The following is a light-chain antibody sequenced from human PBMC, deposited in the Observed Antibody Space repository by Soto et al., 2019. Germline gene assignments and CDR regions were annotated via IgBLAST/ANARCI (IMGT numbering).Light chain of an antibody. CDR3: QQRSDWPIT. J-gene: IGKJ5*01. V-gene: IGKV3-11*01. CDR1: QTVSSF. CDR2: DAS. Sequence: IVLTQSPATLSLSPGERATLFCRASQTVSSFLVWYQQKPGQAPRLLLYDASNRATGVPARFSGSGSGTDFTITISSLEPEDFEVYYCQQRSDWPITFGQGTRLEIK.